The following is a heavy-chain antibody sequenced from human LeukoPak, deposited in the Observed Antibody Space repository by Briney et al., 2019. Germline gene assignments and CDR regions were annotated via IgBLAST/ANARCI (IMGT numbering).Heavy chain of an antibody. CDR2: IYYSGST. D-gene: IGHD3-3*01. J-gene: IGHJ4*02. CDR1: GGSISSSSYY. Sequence: SETLSLTCTVSGGSISSSSYYWGWIRQPPGKGLEWIGSIYYSGSTYYNPSLKSRVTISVDTSKNQFSLKLSSVTAADTAVYYCASLVYYDFWSGLTPGGVYWGQGTLVTVSS. V-gene: IGHV4-39*01. CDR3: ASLVYYDFWSGLTPGGVY.